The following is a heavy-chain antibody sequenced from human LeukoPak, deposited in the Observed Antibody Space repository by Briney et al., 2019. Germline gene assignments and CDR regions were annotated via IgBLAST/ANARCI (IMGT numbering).Heavy chain of an antibody. J-gene: IGHJ4*02. V-gene: IGHV3-23*01. CDR3: AKDRTTMTNYFDY. Sequence: GGSLRLSCAASGFTFNSYAMSWVRQAPGKRLEWVSTIGTSAHSTYYSDSVKGRFTISRDNSKNTLYLQMNSLRADDTAIYYCAKDRTTMTNYFDYWGQGTLVTASS. D-gene: IGHD3-22*01. CDR1: GFTFNSYA. CDR2: IGTSAHST.